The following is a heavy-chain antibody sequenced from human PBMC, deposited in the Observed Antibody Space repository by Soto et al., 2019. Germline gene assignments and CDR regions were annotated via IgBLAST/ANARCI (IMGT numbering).Heavy chain of an antibody. CDR3: ARPGYDSAPFDY. CDR1: GGTFSSYA. J-gene: IGHJ4*02. Sequence: SVKVSCKASGGTFSSYAISWVRQAPGQGLEWMGGIIPIFGTANYAQKFQGRVTITADESTSTAYMELSSLRSEDTAVYYCARPGYDSAPFDYWGQGTLVTVSS. CDR2: IIPIFGTA. V-gene: IGHV1-69*13. D-gene: IGHD3-22*01.